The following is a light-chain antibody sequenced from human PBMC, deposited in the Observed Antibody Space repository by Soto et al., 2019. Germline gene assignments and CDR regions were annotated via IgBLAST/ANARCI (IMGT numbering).Light chain of an antibody. CDR2: STS. Sequence: QSVLTQSPSASGTPGQRVSISCSGSTSNIGTNTVSWYQHVPGTAPKLLIYSTSQRSSGVPGRFSGSKSGASASLSISGLQSEDEADYYCAAWDDRLDVYVFGTGTKLTVL. CDR1: TSNIGTNT. J-gene: IGLJ1*01. CDR3: AAWDDRLDVYV. V-gene: IGLV1-44*01.